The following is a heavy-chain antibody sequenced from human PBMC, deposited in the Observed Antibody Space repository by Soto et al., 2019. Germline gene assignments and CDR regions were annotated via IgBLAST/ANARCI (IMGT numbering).Heavy chain of an antibody. CDR3: ARSFGESDNWFDP. D-gene: IGHD3-10*01. Sequence: SETLSLTCAVSGGSISSGGYSWSWIRQPPGKGLEWIGYIYHSGSTYYNPSLKSRVTISVDRSKNQFSLKLSSVTAADTAVYYCARSFGESDNWFDPWGQGTLVTAPQ. CDR1: GGSISSGGYS. CDR2: IYHSGST. V-gene: IGHV4-30-2*01. J-gene: IGHJ5*02.